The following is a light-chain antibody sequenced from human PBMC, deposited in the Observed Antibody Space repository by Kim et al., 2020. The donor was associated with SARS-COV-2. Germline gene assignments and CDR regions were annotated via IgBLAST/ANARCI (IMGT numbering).Light chain of an antibody. V-gene: IGKV2-30*01. CDR3: MQGTRWPFT. CDR1: QSLVYSDGNIY. Sequence: PASVTCRSSQSLVYSDGNIYLNWLLQRAGQSPRRLIYEGSNRDSGVPDRFSGSVSGTDFTLQISMVEAEDVWVYYCMQGTRWPFTFGPGTKVDIK. CDR2: EGS. J-gene: IGKJ3*01.